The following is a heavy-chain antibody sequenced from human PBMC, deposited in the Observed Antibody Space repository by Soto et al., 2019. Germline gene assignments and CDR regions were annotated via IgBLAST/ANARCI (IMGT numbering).Heavy chain of an antibody. J-gene: IGHJ4*02. CDR1: GFTFSSYS. CDR3: ARSGAAAGGDY. CDR2: ISSSSSYI. V-gene: IGHV3-21*01. D-gene: IGHD6-13*01. Sequence: GGSLRLSCAASGFTFSSYSMNWVRQAPGKGLEWASSISSSSSYIYYADSVKGRFTISRDNAKNSLYLQMNSLRAEDTAVYYCARSGAAAGGDYWGQGTLVTVSS.